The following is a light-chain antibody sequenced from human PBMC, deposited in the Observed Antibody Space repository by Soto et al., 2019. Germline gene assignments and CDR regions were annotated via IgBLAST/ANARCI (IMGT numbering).Light chain of an antibody. CDR3: QQYGSSPMYT. J-gene: IGKJ2*01. V-gene: IGKV3-20*01. CDR1: QTVSSSY. CDR2: GAS. Sequence: EIVLTQSPGTLSLSPGERATLSCRASQTVSSSYLAWYQQKPGQAPRLLIYGASSRATGIPDRFSGSGSGTAFTLTISRLEPEDFAVYYGQQYGSSPMYTVGQGTKLEIK.